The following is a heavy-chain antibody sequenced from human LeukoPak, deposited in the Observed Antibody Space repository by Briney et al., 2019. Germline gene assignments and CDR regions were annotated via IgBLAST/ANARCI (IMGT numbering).Heavy chain of an antibody. Sequence: GGSLRLSCAASGFTFDDYAMHWVRHAPGKGLEWVSGISWNSGSIGYADSVKGRFTISRDNAKNSLYLQMNSLRAEDTALYYCAKAGDYNYYYYMDVWGKGTTVTVSS. V-gene: IGHV3-9*01. CDR3: AKAGDYNYYYYMDV. J-gene: IGHJ6*03. CDR1: GFTFDDYA. D-gene: IGHD2-21*02. CDR2: ISWNSGSI.